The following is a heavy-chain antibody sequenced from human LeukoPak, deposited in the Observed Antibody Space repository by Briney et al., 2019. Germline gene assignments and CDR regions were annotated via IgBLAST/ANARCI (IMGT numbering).Heavy chain of an antibody. D-gene: IGHD6-6*01. CDR2: IIPIFGTA. Sequence: SVKVSCKASGATFSSYAISWVRQAPGQGLEWTGGIIPIFGTANYAQKFQGRVTITTDESTSTAYMELSSLRSEDTAVYYCARGFEYSSSYYFDYWGQGTLVTVSS. V-gene: IGHV1-69*05. CDR1: GATFSSYA. CDR3: ARGFEYSSSYYFDY. J-gene: IGHJ4*02.